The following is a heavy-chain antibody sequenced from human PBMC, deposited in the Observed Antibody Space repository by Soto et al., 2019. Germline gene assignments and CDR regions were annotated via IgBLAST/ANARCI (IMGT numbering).Heavy chain of an antibody. D-gene: IGHD4-4*01. Sequence: SETLSLTCTVSGGSISSSSYYWGWIRQPPGKGLEWIGSIYYSGSTYYNPSLKSRVTISVDTSKNQFSLKLSSVTAADTAVYYCARLSSTYAQGGYYYYYYYMDVWGKGTTVTVSS. CDR1: GGSISSSSYY. CDR2: IYYSGST. CDR3: ARLSSTYAQGGYYYYYYYMDV. V-gene: IGHV4-39*01. J-gene: IGHJ6*03.